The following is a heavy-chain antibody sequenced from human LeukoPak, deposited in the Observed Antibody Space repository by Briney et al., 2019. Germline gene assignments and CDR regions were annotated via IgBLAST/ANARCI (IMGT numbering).Heavy chain of an antibody. D-gene: IGHD1-14*01. V-gene: IGHV1-69*04. CDR3: ARDEATIMTTDALDI. CDR1: GGTFSSYA. CDR2: FIPILGIA. Sequence: ASVKASCKASGGTFSSYAISWVRQAPGQGLEWMGRFIPILGIAHYAQNFQGRVTITADKSTTTAYMELSSLRSEDTAVYYCARDEATIMTTDALDIWGQGTMVTVSS. J-gene: IGHJ3*02.